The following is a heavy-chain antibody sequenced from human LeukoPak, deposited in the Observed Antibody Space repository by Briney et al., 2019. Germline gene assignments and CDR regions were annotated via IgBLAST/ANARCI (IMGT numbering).Heavy chain of an antibody. CDR1: GGSFSGYY. Sequence: SETLSLTCAVYGGSFSGYYWSWIRQPPGKGLEWIGEINHSGSTNYNPSLKSRVTISVDTSKNQFSLKLSSVTAADTAVYYCARSGDFWSGYPPTDYWGQGTLVTVSS. J-gene: IGHJ4*02. CDR3: ARSGDFWSGYPPTDY. CDR2: INHSGST. D-gene: IGHD3-3*01. V-gene: IGHV4-34*01.